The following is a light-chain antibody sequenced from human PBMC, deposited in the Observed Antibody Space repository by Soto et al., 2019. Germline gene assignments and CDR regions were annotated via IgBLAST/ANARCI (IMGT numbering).Light chain of an antibody. J-gene: IGKJ2*01. CDR2: AAS. V-gene: IGKV1-39*01. Sequence: DIQMTQSPSSLSASVGARVTITCRASQSISSYLNWYQQKPGKAPTLLLDAASSLHSGVPSRFSGSGSVTDFNLAIRSMQPEDFATDYYQQNYCTPLTFGRGAKLESK. CDR1: QSISSY. CDR3: QQNYCTPLT.